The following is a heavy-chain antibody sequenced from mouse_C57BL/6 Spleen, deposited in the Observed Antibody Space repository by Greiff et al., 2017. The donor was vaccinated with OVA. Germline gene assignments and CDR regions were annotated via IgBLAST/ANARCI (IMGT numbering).Heavy chain of an antibody. J-gene: IGHJ2*01. D-gene: IGHD1-1*01. Sequence: EVMLVESGGGLVKPGGSLKLSCAASGFTFSDYGMHWVRQAPEQGLEWVAYISSGSSTIYYADTVKGRFTISGDNAKNTLFLQMTSLRSEDTAMYYCAREMDYSYYFDYWGQGTTLTVSS. V-gene: IGHV5-17*01. CDR2: ISSGSSTI. CDR1: GFTFSDYG. CDR3: AREMDYSYYFDY.